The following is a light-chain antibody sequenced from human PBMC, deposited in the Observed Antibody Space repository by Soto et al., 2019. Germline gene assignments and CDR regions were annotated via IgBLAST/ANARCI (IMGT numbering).Light chain of an antibody. Sequence: EIVMTQSPATLSVSPGERATLSCRASQSVSSNLAWYQQKPGQPPRLLIYGASTRATGIPARFSGSGSGTEFTLTISSLQSEDFAVYYCQQYNNWWTFGQGTKGDIK. J-gene: IGKJ1*01. CDR3: QQYNNWWT. V-gene: IGKV3-15*01. CDR1: QSVSSN. CDR2: GAS.